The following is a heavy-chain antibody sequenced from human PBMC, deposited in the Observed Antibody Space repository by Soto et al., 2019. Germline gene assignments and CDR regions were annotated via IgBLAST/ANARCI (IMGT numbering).Heavy chain of an antibody. V-gene: IGHV1-2*06. Sequence: ASVKVSCKASGYRLSDYHIHWVRRAPGQGLEWMGRINPNTGDTDYAQNFQGSVTMTRDTSTSTAYMELRSLRSDDTAVYYCAREIPMGIAVAGRRGDYYYGMDVWGQGTTVTVSS. J-gene: IGHJ6*02. CDR3: AREIPMGIAVAGRRGDYYYGMDV. CDR2: INPNTGDT. CDR1: GYRLSDYH. D-gene: IGHD6-19*01.